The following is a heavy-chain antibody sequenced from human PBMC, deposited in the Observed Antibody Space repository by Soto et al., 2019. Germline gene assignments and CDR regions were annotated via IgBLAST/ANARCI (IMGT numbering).Heavy chain of an antibody. Sequence: SETLSLTCTVSGGSISSSSYHWGWIRQPPGKGLEWIGSIYYSGSTYYNPSLKSRVTISVDTSKNQFSLKLSSVTAADTAVYYCARGVMVRGPRVPGYYYYYMDVWGKGTTVTVSS. CDR3: ARGVMVRGPRVPGYYYYYMDV. CDR1: GGSISSSSYH. V-gene: IGHV4-39*01. D-gene: IGHD3-10*01. J-gene: IGHJ6*03. CDR2: IYYSGST.